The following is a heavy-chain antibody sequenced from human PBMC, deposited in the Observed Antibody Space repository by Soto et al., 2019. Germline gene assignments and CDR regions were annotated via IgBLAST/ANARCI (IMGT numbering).Heavy chain of an antibody. CDR3: ARDCGKWLLPEYYFDY. D-gene: IGHD3-22*01. Sequence: PGGSLRLSCAASGFTFSSYAMHWVRQAPGKGLEWVAVISYDGSNKYYADSVKGRFTISRGNSKNTLYLQMNSLRAEDTAVYYCARDCGKWLLPEYYFDYWGQGTLVTVSS. J-gene: IGHJ4*02. CDR2: ISYDGSNK. CDR1: GFTFSSYA. V-gene: IGHV3-30-3*01.